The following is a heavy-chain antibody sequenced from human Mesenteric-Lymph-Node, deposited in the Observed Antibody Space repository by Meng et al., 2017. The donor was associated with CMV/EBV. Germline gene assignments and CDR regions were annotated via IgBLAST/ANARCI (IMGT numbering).Heavy chain of an antibody. Sequence: YTFTSYGISWVRQAPGQGLEWMGWISAYNGNTNYAQKLQGRVTMTTDTSTSTAYMELRSLRSDDTAVYYCAKSGYGSDWSYNWFDPWGQGTLVTVSS. V-gene: IGHV1-18*01. CDR3: AKSGYGSDWSYNWFDP. D-gene: IGHD6-19*01. CDR2: ISAYNGNT. J-gene: IGHJ5*02. CDR1: YTFTSYG.